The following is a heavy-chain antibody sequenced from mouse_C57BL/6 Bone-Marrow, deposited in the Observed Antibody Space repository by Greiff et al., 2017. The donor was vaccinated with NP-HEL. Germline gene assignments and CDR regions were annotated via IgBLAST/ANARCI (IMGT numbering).Heavy chain of an antibody. CDR3: ARNEGLRRDWYFDV. J-gene: IGHJ1*03. CDR1: GFSLTSYA. Sequence: VQLQQSGPGLVAPSQSLSITCTVSGFSLTSYAISWVRQPPGKGLEWLGVIWTGGGTNYNSALKSRLSISKDNSKSQVFLKMNSLQTDDTARYYCARNEGLRRDWYFDVWGTGTTVTVSS. V-gene: IGHV2-9-1*01. CDR2: IWTGGGT. D-gene: IGHD2-4*01.